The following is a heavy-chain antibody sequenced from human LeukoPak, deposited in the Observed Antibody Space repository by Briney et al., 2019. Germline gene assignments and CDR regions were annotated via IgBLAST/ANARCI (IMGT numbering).Heavy chain of an antibody. Sequence: PGGSLRLSCAASGFTFSSYAMSWVRQAPGKGLEWVAVISYDGSNKYYADSVKGRFTISRDNSKNTLYLQMNSLRAEDTAVYYCASSLGELSSDYWGQGTLVTVSS. CDR1: GFTFSSYA. J-gene: IGHJ4*02. CDR3: ASSLGELSSDY. V-gene: IGHV3-30-3*01. CDR2: ISYDGSNK. D-gene: IGHD3-16*02.